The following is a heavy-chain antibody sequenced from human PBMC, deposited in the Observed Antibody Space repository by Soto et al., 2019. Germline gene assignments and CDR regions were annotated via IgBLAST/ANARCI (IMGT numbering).Heavy chain of an antibody. J-gene: IGHJ4*02. CDR1: GDSINSDKYY. CDR2: IYYRGNT. CDR3: ARLEGLATISYYFDF. V-gene: IGHV4-39*01. Sequence: ASETLSLTCSVSGDSINSDKYYWGWVRQPPGKGLVWIGSIYYRGNTYYNPSLQNRVTISLDKSKSQFSLRLNSVTAADSAVYFCARLEGLATISYYFDFWGQGAQVTVSS. D-gene: IGHD3-9*01.